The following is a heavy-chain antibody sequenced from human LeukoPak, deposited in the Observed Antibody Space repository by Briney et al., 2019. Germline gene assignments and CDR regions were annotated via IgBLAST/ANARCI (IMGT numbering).Heavy chain of an antibody. CDR3: ARGPPRDYGTSGFYYNY. V-gene: IGHV4-34*01. J-gene: IGHJ4*02. D-gene: IGHD3-22*01. Sequence: SETLSLTCAVYGGSFSGYYWSWIRQPPGKGLEWIGEIEHSGFTIYNPSLKSRVAISEDTSKNQFSLKLSSVTAGDTAVYYCARGPPRDYGTSGFYYNYWGQGTLVTVSS. CDR2: IEHSGFT. CDR1: GGSFSGYY.